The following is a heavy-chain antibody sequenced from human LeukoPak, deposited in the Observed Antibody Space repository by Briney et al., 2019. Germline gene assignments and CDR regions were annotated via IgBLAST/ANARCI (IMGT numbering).Heavy chain of an antibody. V-gene: IGHV4-38-2*01. Sequence: PSETLYLTCAVSGYSICSGYYWGWIRQPPGKGLEWIGSLYHSGSTYYNPSLKSRVTISVDTSKNQFSLKLSSVTAADTAVYYCARHGSGSGWFYYYYMDVWGKGTTVTVSS. CDR2: LYHSGST. D-gene: IGHD6-19*01. CDR1: GYSICSGYY. J-gene: IGHJ6*03. CDR3: ARHGSGSGWFYYYYMDV.